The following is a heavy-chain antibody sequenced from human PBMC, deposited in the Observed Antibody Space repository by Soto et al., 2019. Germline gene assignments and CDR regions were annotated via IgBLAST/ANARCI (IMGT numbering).Heavy chain of an antibody. Sequence: EVHLEESGGDLVQPGGSLRLSCAASGFPLSAYWMPWVRQAPGKGLEWVANINRDGSKKSYLDSVRGRFTISRDNVGNSLYLQMDSLRADDTALYYCARDVSPGSSSLYLDAFDIWGQGTMVTVSS. J-gene: IGHJ3*02. D-gene: IGHD6-13*01. V-gene: IGHV3-7*05. CDR2: INRDGSKK. CDR3: ARDVSPGSSSLYLDAFDI. CDR1: GFPLSAYW.